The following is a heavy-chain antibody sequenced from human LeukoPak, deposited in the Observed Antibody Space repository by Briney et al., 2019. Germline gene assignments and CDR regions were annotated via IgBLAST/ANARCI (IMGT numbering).Heavy chain of an antibody. J-gene: IGHJ5*02. CDR3: TTDYGEYCSGTTCYKGS. V-gene: IGHV3-15*01. D-gene: IGHD2-2*02. Sequence: PGGSLRPSCTASGITFSNAWMSWVRQAPGKGLEWVGRIKGETDGGTIDYAAPVKGRFTISRDDSKNTVTLQMNSLRTEDTAVYFCTTDYGEYCSGTTCYKGSWGRGTLVTVSS. CDR2: IKGETDGGTI. CDR1: GITFSNAW.